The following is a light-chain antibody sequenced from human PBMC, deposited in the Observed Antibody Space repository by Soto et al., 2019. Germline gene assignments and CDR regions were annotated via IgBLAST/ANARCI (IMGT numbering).Light chain of an antibody. CDR2: KAA. J-gene: IGKJ1*01. CDR1: QNINAL. Sequence: DIPVTQSPSTLSASVGDRVTISCRASQNINALLAWYQQKSGKAPKVLIYKAASLESGVPSRFSGSGSGTEVTLTISSLQTEDFATYYCQQYGANSPWTFGQGTKVEIK. V-gene: IGKV1-5*03. CDR3: QQYGANSPWT.